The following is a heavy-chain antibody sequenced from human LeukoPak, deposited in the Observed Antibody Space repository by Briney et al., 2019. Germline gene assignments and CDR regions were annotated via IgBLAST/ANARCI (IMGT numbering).Heavy chain of an antibody. CDR3: ASGGSTGYSSGWYGLGAFDI. J-gene: IGHJ3*02. CDR2: IYTSGST. Sequence: SQTLSLTCTVSGGSISSGSYYWSWIRQPAGKGLEWIGRIYTSGSTNYNPSLKSRATISVDTSKNQFSLKLSSVTAADTAVYYCASGGSTGYSSGWYGLGAFDIWGQGTMVTVSS. D-gene: IGHD6-19*01. V-gene: IGHV4-61*02. CDR1: GGSISSGSYY.